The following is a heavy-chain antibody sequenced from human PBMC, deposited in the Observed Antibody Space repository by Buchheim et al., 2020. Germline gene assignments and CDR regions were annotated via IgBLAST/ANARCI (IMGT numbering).Heavy chain of an antibody. J-gene: IGHJ4*02. Sequence: QVQLVESGGGVVQPGRSLRLSCAASGFTFSSYGMHWVRQATGKGLEWVAVITYDGSNKYYAESVKGRFTISREKSKNTLELQMNSLRAEDTAVYYCAKDPPVDYWGQGTL. CDR3: AKDPPVDY. CDR1: GFTFSSYG. V-gene: IGHV3-30*18. D-gene: IGHD4-17*01. CDR2: ITYDGSNK.